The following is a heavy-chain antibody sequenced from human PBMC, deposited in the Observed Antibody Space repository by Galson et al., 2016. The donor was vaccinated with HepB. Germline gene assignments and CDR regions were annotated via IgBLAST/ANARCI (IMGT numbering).Heavy chain of an antibody. J-gene: IGHJ4*02. CDR1: GFTFSSYA. V-gene: IGHV3-23*01. D-gene: IGHD1-26*01. CDR3: AKDLFGSGSFLDY. CDR2: ITGSGGRS. Sequence: SLRLSCAVSGFTFSSYAMSWFRQAPGKGLEWVSSITGSGGRSDFADSVKGRFTISRDNSKNILFLQMNSLRAEDTAVYYCAKDLFGSGSFLDYWGQGTLVIVSS.